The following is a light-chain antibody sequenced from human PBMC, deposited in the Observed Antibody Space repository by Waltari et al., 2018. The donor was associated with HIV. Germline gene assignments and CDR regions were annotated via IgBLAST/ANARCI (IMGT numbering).Light chain of an antibody. CDR3: QQFQTYRT. J-gene: IGKJ1*01. Sequence: IQMSQPPCTRSASVGDRINITCRASQNISNLLAWYQQKTGKAPKLLIYKASTLERGVPSRFSGSGTGTEFSLTISSLQVDDLAIYFCQQFQTYRTFGQGTKVEI. CDR2: KAS. CDR1: QNISNL. V-gene: IGKV1-5*03.